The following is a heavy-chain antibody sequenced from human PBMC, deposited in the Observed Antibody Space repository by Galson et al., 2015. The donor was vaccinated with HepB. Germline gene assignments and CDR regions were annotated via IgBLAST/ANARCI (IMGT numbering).Heavy chain of an antibody. V-gene: IGHV3-72*01. Sequence: SLRLSCAASGFTFSDHYMEWVRQAPGKGLEWVGRGRNKDKSYTTEYAASVKGRFIISRDDSKNSLYLQMNSLRSEDTAMYFCVRGPDSSRYAYYHPMDAWGQGTTVTVSS. CDR1: GFTFSDHY. CDR3: VRGPDSSRYAYYHPMDA. D-gene: IGHD6-13*01. J-gene: IGHJ6*02. CDR2: GRNKDKSYTT.